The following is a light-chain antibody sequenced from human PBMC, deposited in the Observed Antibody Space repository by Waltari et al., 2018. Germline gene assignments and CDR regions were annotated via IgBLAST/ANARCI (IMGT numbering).Light chain of an antibody. CDR1: QSISSQ. CDR3: QQYHESPPIT. CDR2: GAS. J-gene: IGKJ3*01. Sequence: EIVMTQSPATLSVSPGERATLSCRASQSISSQLAWYQQKPGQAPRLLIYGASTRATGIPASFSGSGFGTEFTLTISGLQSEDFAVYFCQQYHESPPITFGPGTKVDIK. V-gene: IGKV3-15*01.